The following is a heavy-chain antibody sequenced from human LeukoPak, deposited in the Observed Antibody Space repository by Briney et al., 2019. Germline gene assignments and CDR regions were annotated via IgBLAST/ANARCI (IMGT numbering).Heavy chain of an antibody. Sequence: GGSLRLSCAASGFTFSSYSMNWVRQAPGKGLEWVSYISSSSSTIYYADSVKGRFTISRDNAKNSLYLQMNSLRAEDTAVYYCARHGYDKGRAYMDVWGKGTTVTVSS. CDR1: GFTFSSYS. D-gene: IGHD3-9*01. CDR2: ISSSSSTI. J-gene: IGHJ6*03. CDR3: ARHGYDKGRAYMDV. V-gene: IGHV3-48*04.